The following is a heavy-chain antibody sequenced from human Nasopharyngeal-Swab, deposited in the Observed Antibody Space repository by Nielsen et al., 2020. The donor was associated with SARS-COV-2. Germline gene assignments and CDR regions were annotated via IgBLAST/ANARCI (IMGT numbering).Heavy chain of an antibody. J-gene: IGHJ4*02. V-gene: IGHV5-10-1*01. Sequence: VRQMPGKGLEWMGRIDPSDSYTNYSPSFQGHDTISADKSISTAYLQWSSLKASDTAMYYCARHGGATTVTPPRYWGQGTLVTVSS. CDR2: IDPSDSYT. CDR3: ARHGGATTVTPPRY. D-gene: IGHD4-17*01.